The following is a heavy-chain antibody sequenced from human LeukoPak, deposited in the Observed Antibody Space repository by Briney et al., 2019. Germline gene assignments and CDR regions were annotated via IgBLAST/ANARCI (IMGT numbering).Heavy chain of an antibody. D-gene: IGHD3-3*01. V-gene: IGHV3-74*01. CDR2: INGDGSSA. CDR1: GFTFNNYW. Sequence: PGGSLRLSCAASGFTFNNYWMHWVRHAPGKGLVWVSRINGDGSSASYLESVKGRLIISRDNAKNTLYLQMSSLRVEDTAVYYCAREAWSQEAFDIWGQGTMVTVSS. J-gene: IGHJ3*02. CDR3: AREAWSQEAFDI.